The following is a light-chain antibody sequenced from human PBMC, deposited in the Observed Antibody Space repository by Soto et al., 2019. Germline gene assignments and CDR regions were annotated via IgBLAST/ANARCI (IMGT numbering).Light chain of an antibody. CDR1: QSIGIW. CDR2: KAS. Sequence: IQMTQSPSTLSASVGDRVAITCRASQSIGIWLAWYQQKPGKAPRFLIYKASTLESGVPSRFSGSGYGTEFTLTISRLQPEDVGSYYCQQYKDYSWTFGQGTKVEIK. CDR3: QQYKDYSWT. V-gene: IGKV1-5*03. J-gene: IGKJ1*01.